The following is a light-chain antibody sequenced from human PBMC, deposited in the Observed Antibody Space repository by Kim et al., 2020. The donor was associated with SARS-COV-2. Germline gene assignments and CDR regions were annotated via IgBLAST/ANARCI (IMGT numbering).Light chain of an antibody. Sequence: VSPGERVPLSCRASQSVTTNLAWYQQKPGLTPSLVIYDASTRATDIPGRFSGSGSGAEFTLTNSSLQSEDFALYYCQQYHKWPLTFGGGTKVDIK. CDR3: QQYHKWPLT. CDR2: DAS. J-gene: IGKJ4*01. V-gene: IGKV3-15*01. CDR1: QSVTTN.